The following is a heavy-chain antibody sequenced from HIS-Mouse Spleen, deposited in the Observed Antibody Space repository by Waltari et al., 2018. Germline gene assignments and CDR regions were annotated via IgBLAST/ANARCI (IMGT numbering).Heavy chain of an antibody. CDR1: GGSSSSSSYY. Sequence: QLQLQESGPGLVKPSETPSRTCTVPGGSSSSSSYYWGWIRQPPGKGLGWIGSIYYSGSTYYNPSLKSRVTISVDTSKNQFSLKLSSVTAADTAVYYCAREIPYSSSWYDWYFDLWGRGTLVTVSS. CDR3: AREIPYSSSWYDWYFDL. D-gene: IGHD6-13*01. V-gene: IGHV4-39*07. J-gene: IGHJ2*01. CDR2: IYYSGST.